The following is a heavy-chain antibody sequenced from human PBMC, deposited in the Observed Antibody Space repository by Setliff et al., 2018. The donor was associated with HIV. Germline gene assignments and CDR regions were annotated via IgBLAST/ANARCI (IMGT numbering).Heavy chain of an antibody. D-gene: IGHD3-9*01. CDR3: VRGRIDTYWDYFKEYFFNYIDV. Sequence: PSETLSLTCAVSGYSISSGYYWGWIRQPPGKGLEWIGSIYHSGSTYNNTSLKSRLSMSVHTSKNQISLSLTSVSAADTAVYFCVRGRIDTYWDYFKEYFFNYIDVWGQGTTVTVSS. V-gene: IGHV4-38-2*01. J-gene: IGHJ6*03. CDR1: GYSISSGYY. CDR2: IYHSGST.